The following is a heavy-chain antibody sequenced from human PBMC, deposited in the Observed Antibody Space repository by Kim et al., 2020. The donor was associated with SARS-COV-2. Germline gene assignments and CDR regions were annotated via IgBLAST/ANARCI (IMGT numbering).Heavy chain of an antibody. D-gene: IGHD3-10*01. V-gene: IGHV1-18*01. J-gene: IGHJ5*02. CDR3: ARDFLWFGEGISGFDP. Sequence: KPQGRVTMTTDTSTSTAYMELRSLRSDDTAVYYCARDFLWFGEGISGFDPWGQGTLVTVSS.